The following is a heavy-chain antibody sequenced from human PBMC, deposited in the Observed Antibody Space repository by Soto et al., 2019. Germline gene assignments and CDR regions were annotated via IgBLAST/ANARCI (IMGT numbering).Heavy chain of an antibody. D-gene: IGHD5-18*01. CDR2: IYYSGST. J-gene: IGHJ6*02. CDR3: ACIFSGGYGYGFYYYGMDV. Sequence: SETLSLTCTVSGGSVSSYYWSWIRQPPGKGLEWIGYIYYSGSTNYNPSLKSRVTISVDTSKNQFSLKLSSVTAADTAVYYCACIFSGGYGYGFYYYGMDVWGQGTTVTVSS. V-gene: IGHV4-59*08. CDR1: GGSVSSYY.